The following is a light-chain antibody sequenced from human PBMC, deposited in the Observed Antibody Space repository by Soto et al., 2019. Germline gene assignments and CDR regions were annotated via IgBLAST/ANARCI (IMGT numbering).Light chain of an antibody. CDR2: EVS. V-gene: IGLV2-14*01. CDR3: CSYTSSTTLV. CDR1: SSDVGGYEY. Sequence: QSALTQPASVSGSPGQSITISCTGTSSDVGGYEYVSWYQQHPGKAPKTMIYEVSNRPSGVSDRFFGSKSGSTASLTISGLQAEDEADYYCCSYTSSTTLVFGTATKVTVL. J-gene: IGLJ1*01.